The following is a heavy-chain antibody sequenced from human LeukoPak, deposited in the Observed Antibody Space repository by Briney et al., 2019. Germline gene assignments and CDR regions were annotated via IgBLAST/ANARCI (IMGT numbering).Heavy chain of an antibody. V-gene: IGHV3-30*19. CDR3: AREGRYGVHPAGYFDY. D-gene: IGHD4-17*01. J-gene: IGHJ4*02. Sequence: GGSLRLSCAASGFTFSSYGMHWVRQAPGKGLEWVASISYDAYDGSNEDYADSVKGRFPISGDNSKDTLYLEMNSLRVEDTAVYYCAREGRYGVHPAGYFDYWGRGTLVTVSS. CDR1: GFTFSSYG. CDR2: ISYDAYDGSNE.